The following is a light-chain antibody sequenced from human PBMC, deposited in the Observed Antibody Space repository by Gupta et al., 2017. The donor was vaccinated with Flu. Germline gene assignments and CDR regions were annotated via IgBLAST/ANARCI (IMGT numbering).Light chain of an antibody. Sequence: ITSSCSGSSSEIGGYNFVWWDQHHPGKPHHLVVYEVSSSTAGVAGGFCGSKAGTTASLTISGRTKEDAADYYGAAAASNSDLVFGGGTKLTVL. CDR3: AAAASNSDLV. V-gene: IGLV2-14*01. CDR2: EVS. J-gene: IGLJ2*01. CDR1: SSEIGGYNF.